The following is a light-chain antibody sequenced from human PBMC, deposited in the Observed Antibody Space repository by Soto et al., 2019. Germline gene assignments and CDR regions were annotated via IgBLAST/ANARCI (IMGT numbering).Light chain of an antibody. CDR2: GAS. J-gene: IGKJ5*01. Sequence: IVLTQSPATLSLSPGERAPLSCLASQSVSSSYLAWYQQKPGQAPRLLIYGASSRATGIPDRFSGSGSGTDFTLTISRLEPEDFAVYYCQQYGGSPITFGLGTRLEI. V-gene: IGKV3-20*01. CDR1: QSVSSSY. CDR3: QQYGGSPIT.